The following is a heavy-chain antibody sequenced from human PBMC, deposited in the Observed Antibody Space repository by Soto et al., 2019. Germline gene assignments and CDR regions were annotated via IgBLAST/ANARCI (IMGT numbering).Heavy chain of an antibody. Sequence: QLHLVQSGAVVKKPGASVTVSCSASGYPVTAYYMHWVRQAPGRGLEWMGGINPATGAATYTQTFQGRFTMARDTSTSTASRELSGLTSEDTAVFYCARGGGIGVAGSAAFDMWGQGTVVTVSS. CDR2: INPATGAA. V-gene: IGHV1-2*02. D-gene: IGHD3-3*01. CDR3: ARGGGIGVAGSAAFDM. J-gene: IGHJ3*02. CDR1: GYPVTAYY.